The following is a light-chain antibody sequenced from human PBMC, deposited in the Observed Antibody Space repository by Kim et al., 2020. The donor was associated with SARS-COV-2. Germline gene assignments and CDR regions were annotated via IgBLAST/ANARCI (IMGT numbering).Light chain of an antibody. V-gene: IGLV3-19*01. J-gene: IGLJ3*02. Sequence: SSELTQDPAVSVALGQTVRITFQGDSLRIYYASWYQQKPGQAPLLVIYDKTSPPSGIPHRFSGSSSGNTASLTIPGAQAEDEAGYYFYSRDNSTHPWRFG. CDR2: DKT. CDR1: SLRIYY. CDR3: YSRDNSTHPWR.